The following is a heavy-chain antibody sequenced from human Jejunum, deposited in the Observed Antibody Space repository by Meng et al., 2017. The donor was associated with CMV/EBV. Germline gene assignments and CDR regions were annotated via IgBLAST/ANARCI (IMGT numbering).Heavy chain of an antibody. CDR2: IYESGSA. D-gene: IGHD1-14*01. CDR3: AREGTNSYYFDY. J-gene: IGHJ4*02. CDR1: GDSISSGDSY. V-gene: IGHV4-30-4*01. Sequence: VSGDSISSGDSYWSWVRQPPGKGLEWIGYIYESGSASYNPSLESRVTISVDTSKNQFSLKVMSVTAADTAVYYCAREGTNSYYFDYWGQGTLVTVSS.